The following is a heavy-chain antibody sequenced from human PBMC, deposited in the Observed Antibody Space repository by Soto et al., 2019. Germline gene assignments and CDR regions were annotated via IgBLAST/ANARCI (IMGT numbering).Heavy chain of an antibody. CDR3: GAGQFFSDY. J-gene: IGHJ4*02. V-gene: IGHV3-30*03. Sequence: QVQLVESGGGVVQPGRSLRLSCAASGFTFSSYGMHWVRQAPGKGLEWVALISFDGSNTYYADSVKGRFTISRDNSQNTMYLQMHSLRAEDTYLYYCGAGQFFSDYWGQGTLVTVSS. CDR2: ISFDGSNT. CDR1: GFTFSSYG. D-gene: IGHD6-19*01.